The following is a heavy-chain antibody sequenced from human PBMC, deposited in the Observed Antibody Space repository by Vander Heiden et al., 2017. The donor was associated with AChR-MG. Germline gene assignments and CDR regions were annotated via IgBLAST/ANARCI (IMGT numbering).Heavy chain of an antibody. D-gene: IGHD2-21*02. Sequence: EVQRLESGGGLVQPGGSLRLPCAAPGLPFSRHDVSWVRQDPGEGLEWVSAISGSGGSTYYDAHVKGRFTISRDNSKNTLYLQMHSLRAEETAVYYCASLPFVAVCATELLYFDYWGQGTLVTVSS. CDR3: ASLPFVAVCATELLYFDY. CDR2: ISGSGGST. V-gene: IGHV3-23*01. CDR1: GLPFSRHD. J-gene: IGHJ4*02.